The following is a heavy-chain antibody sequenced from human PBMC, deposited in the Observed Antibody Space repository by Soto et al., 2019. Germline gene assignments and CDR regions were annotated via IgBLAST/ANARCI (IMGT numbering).Heavy chain of an antibody. CDR2: IYWDDDK. CDR3: AHRQDYYGSEPVDY. CDR1: GFSLSTSGVG. V-gene: IGHV2-5*02. Sequence: QITLKESGPPLVKPTQTLTLTCTFSGFSLSTSGVGVGWIRQPPGKALEWLALIYWDDDKRYSPSLKSRLTHTKDTSKNQVVLTMTNMDPVDTATYYGAHRQDYYGSEPVDYWGQGTLVTVSS. J-gene: IGHJ4*02. D-gene: IGHD3-10*01.